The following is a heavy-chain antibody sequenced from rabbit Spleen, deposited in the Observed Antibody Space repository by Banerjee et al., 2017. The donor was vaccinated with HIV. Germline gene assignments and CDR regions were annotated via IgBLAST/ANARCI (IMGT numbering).Heavy chain of an antibody. CDR3: VREAGYGGYGDANL. J-gene: IGHJ4*01. Sequence: QLGVSGGGLVQPGGSLKLSCKASRFDFSIYSMSWVRHAPGKGLEWIGYIVPIFGVTYYANWVNGRFTISSHNAQNTLYLQLNSLTAADTATYFCVREAGYGGYGDANLWGPGTLVTVS. D-gene: IGHD6-1*01. CDR1: RFDFSIYS. CDR2: IVPIFGVT. V-gene: IGHV1S7*01.